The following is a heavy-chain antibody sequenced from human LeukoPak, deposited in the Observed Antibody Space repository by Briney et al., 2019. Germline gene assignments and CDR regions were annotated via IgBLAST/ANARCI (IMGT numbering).Heavy chain of an antibody. CDR2: ISSSGSTI. D-gene: IGHD7-27*01. Sequence: GGPLRLSGAASGFTFSDYLMSWSRQAPGKGLGWVSYISSSGSTIYYADSVKGRFTISRDNAKNSLYLQMTILRAEDTAVYYCARDSWAYYMDVWGKGTTVTVSS. CDR1: GFTFSDYL. CDR3: ARDSWAYYMDV. J-gene: IGHJ6*03. V-gene: IGHV3-11*01.